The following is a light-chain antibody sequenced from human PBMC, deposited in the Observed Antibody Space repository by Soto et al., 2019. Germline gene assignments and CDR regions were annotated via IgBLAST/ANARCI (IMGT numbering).Light chain of an antibody. CDR1: QSISSW. CDR3: HQYNSYSKT. Sequence: DIQMTQSPSTLSASVGDRVTITCRASQSISSWLAWYQQKPGKAPKLLIYKASSLESGLPYRFSGSVSGTEFTLTISSLQPDDFATYYCHQYNSYSKTFGQGTKVEIK. J-gene: IGKJ1*01. CDR2: KAS. V-gene: IGKV1-5*03.